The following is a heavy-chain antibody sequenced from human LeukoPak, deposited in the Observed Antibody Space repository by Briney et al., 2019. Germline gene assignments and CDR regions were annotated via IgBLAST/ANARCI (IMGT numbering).Heavy chain of an antibody. CDR3: ARAGDKPYDTTWRTHYFGY. V-gene: IGHV3-30*01. CDR2: ISYHASVE. CDR1: GFTLSGYA. Sequence: GGSLRLSCAASGFTLSGYALHWVRQAPGKGLEWVAVISYHASVEYYADSVKGRFTISRDNSKNTVSLQMDSLRPEDTAVYYCARAGDKPYDTTWRTHYFGYWGRGTLVTVSS. D-gene: IGHD4-17*01. J-gene: IGHJ4*02.